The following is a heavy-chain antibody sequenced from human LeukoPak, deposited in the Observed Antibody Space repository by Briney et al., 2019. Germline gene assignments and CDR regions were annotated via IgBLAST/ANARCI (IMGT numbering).Heavy chain of an antibody. J-gene: IGHJ4*02. D-gene: IGHD6-13*01. CDR3: ARAQYSSSWYLGVRRGTYYFDY. CDR1: GYTFTGYY. CDR2: INPNSGGT. V-gene: IGHV1-2*02. Sequence: GASVKVSCKASGYTFTGYYMHWVRQAPGQGLEWMGWINPNSGGTNYAQKFQGRVTMTRDTSISTAYMELSRLRSDDTAVYYCARAQYSSSWYLGVRRGTYYFDYWGQGTLVTVSS.